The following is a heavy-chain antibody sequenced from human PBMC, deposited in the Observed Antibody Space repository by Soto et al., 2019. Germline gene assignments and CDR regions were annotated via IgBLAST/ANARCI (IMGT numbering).Heavy chain of an antibody. J-gene: IGHJ4*02. V-gene: IGHV4-38-2*01. CDR1: GYSISSGYY. CDR3: ASYLVDLDYFDY. CDR2: IYHSGST. D-gene: IGHD2-15*01. Sequence: ETLSLTCAVSGYSISSGYYWGWIRQPPGKGLEWIGSIYHSGSTYYNPSLRSRVTISVDTSKNQFSLKLSSVTAADTAVYYCASYLVDLDYFDYWGQGTLVTVSS.